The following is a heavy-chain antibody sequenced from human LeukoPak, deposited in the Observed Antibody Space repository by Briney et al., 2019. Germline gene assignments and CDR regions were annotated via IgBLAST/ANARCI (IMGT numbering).Heavy chain of an antibody. Sequence: SETLSLTCTVSGGSISSYYWSWIRQPPGKGLEWIGYIYYSGSNNYNPSLKSRVTISVDTSKNQFSLKLSSVTAADPAVYYCARENSGSYWDYYYYYMDVWGKGTTVTISS. CDR3: ARENSGSYWDYYYYYMDV. D-gene: IGHD1-26*01. CDR1: GGSISSYY. V-gene: IGHV4-59*01. J-gene: IGHJ6*03. CDR2: IYYSGSN.